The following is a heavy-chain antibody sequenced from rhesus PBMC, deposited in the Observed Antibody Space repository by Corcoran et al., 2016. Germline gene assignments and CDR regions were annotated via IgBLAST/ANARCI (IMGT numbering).Heavy chain of an antibody. D-gene: IGHD3S6*01. CDR3: AMSHYEDDYGYYYTRELDV. CDR2: ISGSSGNT. V-gene: IGHV4-99*01. CDR1: GYSIDIDFY. Sequence: QVQLQESGQGLVKASETLSLTCTVSGYSIDIDFYWAWVRQPPGKGLEYMGFISGSSGNTYYKSSLKSRVIISRDTSKNEFYLDLNSVTAADTAVYYCAMSHYEDDYGYYYTRELDVWGRGVLVTVSS. J-gene: IGHJ5-2*02.